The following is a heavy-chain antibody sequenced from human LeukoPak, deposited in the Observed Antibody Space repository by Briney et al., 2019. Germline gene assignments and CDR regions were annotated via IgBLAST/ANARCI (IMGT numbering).Heavy chain of an antibody. CDR1: GGSIRSSSYY. D-gene: IGHD6-13*01. V-gene: IGHV4-39*02. J-gene: IGHJ4*02. CDR2: IYYTGST. Sequence: SETLSLTCTVSGGSIRSSSYYWGWIRQPPGKGLEWIGSIYYTGSTYYNPSLKSRVTISVDTSKNQFSLQLNSVTPEDTAVYYCARDPWAAGSFDFWGQGTLVTVSS. CDR3: ARDPWAAGSFDF.